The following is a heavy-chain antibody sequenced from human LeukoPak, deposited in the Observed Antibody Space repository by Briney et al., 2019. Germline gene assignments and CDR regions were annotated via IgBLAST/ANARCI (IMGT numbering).Heavy chain of an antibody. Sequence: ASVKVSCKASGYTFTGYYMHWVRQAPGQGLEWMGWINPNSGGTIYAQNFQGRVTMTRDTSISTAYMELSRLRSDDTAVYYCAKGLLWFGELRFDYWGQGTLVTVSS. J-gene: IGHJ4*02. CDR2: INPNSGGT. CDR3: AKGLLWFGELRFDY. V-gene: IGHV1-2*02. CDR1: GYTFTGYY. D-gene: IGHD3-10*01.